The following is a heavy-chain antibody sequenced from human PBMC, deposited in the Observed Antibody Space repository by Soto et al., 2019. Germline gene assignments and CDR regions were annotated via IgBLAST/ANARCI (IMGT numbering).Heavy chain of an antibody. J-gene: IGHJ4*02. D-gene: IGHD5-18*01. CDR2: ISSSGSTI. V-gene: IGHV3-48*03. CDR3: AREGQLSFDY. Sequence: GSLRLSCAASGFTFSSYEMNWVRQAPGKGLEWASYISSSGSTIYYADSVKGRFTISRDNAKNSLYLQMNSLRAEDTAVYYCAREGQLSFDYWGQGTLVTVSS. CDR1: GFTFSSYE.